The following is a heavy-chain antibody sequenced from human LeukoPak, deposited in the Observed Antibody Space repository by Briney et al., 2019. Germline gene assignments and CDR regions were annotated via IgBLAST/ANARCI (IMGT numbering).Heavy chain of an antibody. V-gene: IGHV3-11*03. D-gene: IGHD3-10*01. CDR2: ISSSSSYT. Sequence: PGGSLRLSCAASGFTFSDYYMSWIRQAPGKGLEWVSYISSSSSYTNYAKSVKGQLTISRENAKNSLYLQMNSLRAEDTAVYYCASRHYGSGSYPNYWGQGTLVTVSS. CDR3: ASRHYGSGSYPNY. CDR1: GFTFSDYY. J-gene: IGHJ4*02.